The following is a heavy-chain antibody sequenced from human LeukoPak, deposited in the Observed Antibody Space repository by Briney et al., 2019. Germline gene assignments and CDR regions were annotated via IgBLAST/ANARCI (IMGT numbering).Heavy chain of an antibody. Sequence: ASVKVSCKASGFSFTDFSMHWVRQAPGQSLEWMGWVNAGNGKTQYSQKFQGRVTITRDASAITTYMELSSLRSEDTAVYYCARGLWLRADKGYFLDSWGQGTLVTVSS. D-gene: IGHD5-18*01. J-gene: IGHJ4*02. CDR2: VNAGNGKT. V-gene: IGHV1-3*01. CDR3: ARGLWLRADKGYFLDS. CDR1: GFSFTDFS.